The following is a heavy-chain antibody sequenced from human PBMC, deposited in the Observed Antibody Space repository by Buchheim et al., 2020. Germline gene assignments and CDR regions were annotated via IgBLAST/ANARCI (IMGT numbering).Heavy chain of an antibody. Sequence: EVQLVQSGAEVKKPGESLRISCKGSGYSFTSYWISWVRQMPGKGLEWMGRIDPSDSYTNYSPSFQGHVTIPADNSISTAYLQWSSLKASDTAMYYCAIFRPYYYDSSGYPHTDAFDIWGQGT. CDR3: AIFRPYYYDSSGYPHTDAFDI. CDR1: GYSFTSYW. V-gene: IGHV5-10-1*03. D-gene: IGHD3-22*01. J-gene: IGHJ3*02. CDR2: IDPSDSYT.